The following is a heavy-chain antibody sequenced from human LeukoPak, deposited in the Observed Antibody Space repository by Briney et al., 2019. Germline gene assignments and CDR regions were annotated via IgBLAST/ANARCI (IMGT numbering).Heavy chain of an antibody. CDR2: ISYDGSNK. Sequence: GGSPRLSCAASGFTFSSYGMHWVRQAPGKGLEWVAVISYDGSNKYYADSVKGRFTISRDNSKNTLYLQMNSLRAEDTAVYYCAKAAVAGVLYNWFDPWGQGTLVTVSS. CDR1: GFTFSSYG. V-gene: IGHV3-30*18. J-gene: IGHJ5*02. D-gene: IGHD6-19*01. CDR3: AKAAVAGVLYNWFDP.